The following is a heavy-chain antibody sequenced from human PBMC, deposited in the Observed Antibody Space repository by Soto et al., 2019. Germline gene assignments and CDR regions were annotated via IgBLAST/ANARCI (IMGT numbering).Heavy chain of an antibody. D-gene: IGHD1-7*01. V-gene: IGHV1-2*02. CDR1: GYIFTGFY. J-gene: IGHJ4*02. Sequence: QVQLVQSGAEVKESGASVKVSCKASGYIFTGFYIHWVRQAPGQGLEWVGEISPKSGGTRYAQKFQGRVTMTQDTSITTVYMELSNLSPDDTAVYYCGRGRSGELVVFYWGQGTLVTVHS. CDR2: ISPKSGGT. CDR3: GRGRSGELVVFY.